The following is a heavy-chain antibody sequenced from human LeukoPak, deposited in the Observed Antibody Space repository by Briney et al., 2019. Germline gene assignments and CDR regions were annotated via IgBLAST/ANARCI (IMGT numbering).Heavy chain of an antibody. CDR1: GFTFRNYW. Sequence: GGSLRLSCAASGFTFRNYWMSWVRQAPGKGLEWVANIKEDGSEKYYVDSVKGRFTISRDNVKNSLYLQMNSLRAEDTAVYYCARDRWILDSWGQGTLVTVSS. V-gene: IGHV3-7*01. CDR3: ARDRWILDS. J-gene: IGHJ4*02. CDR2: IKEDGSEK. D-gene: IGHD5-18*01.